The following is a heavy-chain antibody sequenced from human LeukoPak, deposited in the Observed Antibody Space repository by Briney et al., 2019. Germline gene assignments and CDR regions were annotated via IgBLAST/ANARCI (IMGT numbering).Heavy chain of an antibody. CDR1: GFTFSSYW. Sequence: GGSLRLSCAASGFTFSSYWMNWVRQAPGKGLEWVANIKQDGSEKYYVDSVKGRFTISRDNAKNSLYLQMNSLRAEDTAVYYCAREGFTMVRGVKYNWFDPWGQGTLVTVSS. D-gene: IGHD3-10*01. V-gene: IGHV3-7*01. CDR3: AREGFTMVRGVKYNWFDP. J-gene: IGHJ5*02. CDR2: IKQDGSEK.